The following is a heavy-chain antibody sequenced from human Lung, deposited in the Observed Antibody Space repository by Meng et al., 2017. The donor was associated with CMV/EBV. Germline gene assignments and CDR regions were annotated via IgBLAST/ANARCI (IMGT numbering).Heavy chain of an antibody. CDR3: ARERGAGSTQRGWFDP. J-gene: IGHJ5*02. D-gene: IGHD3-10*01. Sequence: QVQLQQWGAGLLKPSXXLSLTCPVYGGSFSGYYWSWIRQPPGKGLEWIGEINHSGSTNYNPSLKRRVTISVDTSKNQFSLKLSSVTAADTAVYYCARERGAGSTQRGWFDPWGQGTLVTVS. CDR2: INHSGST. CDR1: GGSFSGYY. V-gene: IGHV4-34*01.